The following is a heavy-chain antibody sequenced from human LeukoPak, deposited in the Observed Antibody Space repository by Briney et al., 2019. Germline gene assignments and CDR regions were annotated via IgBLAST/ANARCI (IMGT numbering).Heavy chain of an antibody. CDR2: IYSSGST. Sequence: SETLSLTCNVSHEFFSGYYWSWIRQPAGKGLEWIGRIYSSGSTDYNPSLKSRVTMSVDTSKNKFSLKLSSVTAADTAVYYCARDSGTTGEVKFDPWGQGTLVTVSS. J-gene: IGHJ5*02. V-gene: IGHV4-4*07. D-gene: IGHD3-10*01. CDR3: ARDSGTTGEVKFDP. CDR1: HEFFSGYY.